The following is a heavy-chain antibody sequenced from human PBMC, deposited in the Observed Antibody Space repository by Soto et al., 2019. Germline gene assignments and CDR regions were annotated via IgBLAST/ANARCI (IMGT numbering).Heavy chain of an antibody. CDR2: IVPVFDLI. CDR3: ATILRDGYNFGKGFFDS. Sequence: QEQLVQSGAEVKKPGSSVKVSCKASGGTFNSHSITWVRQAPGQGLEWMGGIVPVFDLINNAQKFQGRVTITADKSTSTAYMELNSLRSEDTAVYYCATILRDGYNFGKGFFDSWGQGTLVTVSS. J-gene: IGHJ4*02. D-gene: IGHD5-12*01. V-gene: IGHV1-69*17. CDR1: GGTFNSHS.